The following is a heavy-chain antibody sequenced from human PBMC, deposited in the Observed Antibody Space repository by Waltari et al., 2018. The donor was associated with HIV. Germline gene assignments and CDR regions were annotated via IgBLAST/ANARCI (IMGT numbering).Heavy chain of an antibody. V-gene: IGHV4-31*03. CDR1: GGPVHSGAYY. CDR2: IYHSGIT. J-gene: IGHJ4*02. CDR3: ARSTLSGGVDFFDN. D-gene: IGHD2-2*01. Sequence: QVQLQESGPGLVKPSQTLSLTCNVSGGPVHSGAYYWNWVRHHPGRGLDWIGSIYHSGITYYSPSLKSRVTISVDTSKNQFSLKVNSVTAADTAVYFCARSTLSGGVDFFDNWGQGTLVTVSS.